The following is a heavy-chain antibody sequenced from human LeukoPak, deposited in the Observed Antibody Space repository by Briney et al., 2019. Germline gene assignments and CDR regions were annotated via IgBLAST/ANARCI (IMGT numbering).Heavy chain of an antibody. CDR2: IYYSGST. J-gene: IGHJ4*02. V-gene: IGHV4-34*01. D-gene: IGHD3-10*01. CDR3: ARDQYGSGYLDY. CDR1: GGSFSGYY. Sequence: SETLSLTCAVYGGSFSGYYWSWIRQPPGKGLEWIGSIYYSGSTYYNTSLKSRVTISVDTSKNQFSLKLSSVTAADTAVYYCARDQYGSGYLDYWGQGTLITVSS.